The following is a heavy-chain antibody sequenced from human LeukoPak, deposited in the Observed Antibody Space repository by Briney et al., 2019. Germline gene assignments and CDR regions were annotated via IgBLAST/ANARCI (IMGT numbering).Heavy chain of an antibody. J-gene: IGHJ6*03. CDR2: IYSGGST. V-gene: IGHV3-53*01. Sequence: GGSLRLSCAASGFTVSSNYMSWVRQAPGKGLEWVSVIYSGGSTYYADSVKGRFTISRDNSKNTLYLQMNSLRAEDTAVYYCARGTYYDNMDVWGKGTTVTVSS. CDR3: ARGTYYDNMDV. D-gene: IGHD3-22*01. CDR1: GFTVSSNY.